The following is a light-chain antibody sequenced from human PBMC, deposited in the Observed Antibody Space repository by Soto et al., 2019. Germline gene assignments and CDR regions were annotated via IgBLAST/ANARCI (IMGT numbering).Light chain of an antibody. V-gene: IGLV2-14*01. CDR2: EVS. Sequence: QSALTQPASVSGSPGQSITISCTATSSDVGGYNYVSWYQQHPGKAPKLLIYEVSNRPSGVSNRFSGSKSGNTASLTISGLQAEDEADYYCSSYTSSSTPYVFGTGTKLTVL. CDR1: SSDVGGYNY. CDR3: SSYTSSSTPYV. J-gene: IGLJ1*01.